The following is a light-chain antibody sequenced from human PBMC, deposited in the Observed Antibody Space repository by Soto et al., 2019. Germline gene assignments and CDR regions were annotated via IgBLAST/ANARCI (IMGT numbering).Light chain of an antibody. J-gene: IGLJ1*01. CDR3: NSSTNTAARV. CDR1: SSDVCADNF. CDR2: EVT. V-gene: IGLV2-14*01. Sequence: SSLTQPPAASWSLGQSITMSCTGTSSDVCADNFVSLYQQHPGKARKLMIYEVTHRPSGVSNRFSGSKSGNTASMTISGLQAEDEADYYWNSSTNTAARVFGTGTKVTVL.